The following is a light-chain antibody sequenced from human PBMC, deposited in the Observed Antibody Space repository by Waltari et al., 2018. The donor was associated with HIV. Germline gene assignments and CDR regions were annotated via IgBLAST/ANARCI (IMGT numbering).Light chain of an antibody. CDR1: SSAVGGYNY. CDR3: CSYADNYTWV. J-gene: IGLJ3*02. CDR2: DFN. V-gene: IGLV2-11*01. Sequence: QSALTQPRSMSGSPGQSVTISCTGTSSAVGGYNYVSWYQQHPGKAPKLMIFDFNKRPSGVPDRFSGSKSGNTASLTISGLQAEDEADYYCCSYADNYTWVFGGGTKLTVL.